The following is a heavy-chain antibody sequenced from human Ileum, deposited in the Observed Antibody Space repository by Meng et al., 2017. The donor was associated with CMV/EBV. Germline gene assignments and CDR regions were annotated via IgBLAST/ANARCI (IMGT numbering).Heavy chain of an antibody. V-gene: IGHV3-7*01. J-gene: IGHJ3*02. CDR2: IKQDVSEI. CDR3: ARMYCSTTTCYTDAFDI. Sequence: GGSLRLSCAASGFTFSNYWMSWVRQAPGKGLEWVANIKQDVSEIYYVGSVKGRFTISRDNAKNSVYLQMNSLRAEDTAVYYCARMYCSTTTCYTDAFDIWGQGTMVIVSS. D-gene: IGHD2-2*02. CDR1: GFTFSNYW.